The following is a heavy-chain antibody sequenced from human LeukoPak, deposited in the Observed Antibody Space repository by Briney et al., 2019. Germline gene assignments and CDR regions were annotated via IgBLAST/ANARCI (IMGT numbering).Heavy chain of an antibody. D-gene: IGHD6-19*01. V-gene: IGHV3-30*14. CDR2: ISHDGEEK. J-gene: IGHJ4*02. CDR1: GLTFSTHV. Sequence: GGSLRLSCAASGLTFSTHVIHWVRQAPGKGLEWVARISHDGEEKYYGDSVKGRLTISRDNSKNALYLQMNSLRAEDTAVYYCARDTQSSGWYYFDYWGQGTLVTVSS. CDR3: ARDTQSSGWYYFDY.